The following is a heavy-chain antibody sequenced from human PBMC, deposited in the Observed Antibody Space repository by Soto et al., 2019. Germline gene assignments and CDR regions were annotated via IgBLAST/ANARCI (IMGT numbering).Heavy chain of an antibody. CDR3: AKEQTDSSMSGVDY. J-gene: IGHJ4*02. D-gene: IGHD6-13*01. CDR2: ISYDGSNK. Sequence: QVQLVESGGGVVQPGRSLRLSCAASGFTFSSYGMHWGRQAPGKGLEWVAVISYDGSNKYYADSVKGRFTISSDNSKNTLYLQMNSLRAEDTAVYYCAKEQTDSSMSGVDYWGQGTMVTVSS. V-gene: IGHV3-30*18. CDR1: GFTFSSYG.